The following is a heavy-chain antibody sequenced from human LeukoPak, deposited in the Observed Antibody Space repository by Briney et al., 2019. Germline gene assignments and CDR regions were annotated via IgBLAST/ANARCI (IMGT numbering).Heavy chain of an antibody. J-gene: IGHJ4*02. CDR2: ISNDGGIK. CDR1: GFTFNRYA. CDR3: AKDQSYFDPSAYQGPIDY. Sequence: GGSLRLSCAASGFTFNRYAIHWARQAPGKGLEWVAVISNDGGIKDYADSVKGRFTISRDNSKSTLHLQLNSLRSEDTAVYYCAKDQSYFDPSAYQGPIDYWGQGALVTVSS. D-gene: IGHD3-9*01. V-gene: IGHV3-30*18.